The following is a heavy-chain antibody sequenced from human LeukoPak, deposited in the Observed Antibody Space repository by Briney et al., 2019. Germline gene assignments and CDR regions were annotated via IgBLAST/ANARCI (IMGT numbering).Heavy chain of an antibody. CDR2: INSDGSST. D-gene: IGHD6-19*01. V-gene: IGHV3-74*01. CDR3: ARVRSSGWSYFDY. J-gene: IGHJ4*02. Sequence: GGSLRLSCAASGFTFSNYWMHWVRHAPGKGLAWVSRINSDGSSTSYADSVKGRFTISRDHAKNTLYLQMNSLRAEDTAVYYCARVRSSGWSYFDYWGQGTLVTVSS. CDR1: GFTFSNYW.